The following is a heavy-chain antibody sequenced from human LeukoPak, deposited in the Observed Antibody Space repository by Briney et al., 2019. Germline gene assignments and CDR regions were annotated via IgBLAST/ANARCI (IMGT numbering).Heavy chain of an antibody. Sequence: SETLSLTCTVSGGSISSSSYYWSWIRQPPGKGLEWIGYIYYSGSTNYNPSLKSRVTISVDTSKNQFSLKLSSVTAADTAVYYCASLPYYYDSSGRDYWGQGTLVTVSS. V-gene: IGHV4-61*05. D-gene: IGHD3-22*01. CDR1: GGSISSSSYY. CDR3: ASLPYYYDSSGRDY. J-gene: IGHJ4*02. CDR2: IYYSGST.